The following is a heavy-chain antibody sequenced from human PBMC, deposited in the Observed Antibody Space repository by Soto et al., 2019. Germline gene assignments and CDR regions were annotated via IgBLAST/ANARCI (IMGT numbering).Heavy chain of an antibody. CDR3: SRDVVVGAKALNY. J-gene: IGHJ4*02. V-gene: IGHV3-7*01. D-gene: IGHD2-15*01. Sequence: VGSLRLSCAASGFTFSNYWMTWVRQAPGKGLEWVANIREDGSEKHYVDSVKGRFTISRDNAKNSLYLQMNSLRVEDTAVYFCSRDVVVGAKALNYWGQGALVTVSS. CDR1: GFTFSNYW. CDR2: IREDGSEK.